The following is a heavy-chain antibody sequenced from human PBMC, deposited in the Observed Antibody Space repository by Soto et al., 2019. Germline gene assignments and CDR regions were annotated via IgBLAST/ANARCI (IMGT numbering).Heavy chain of an antibody. CDR1: GFTFSSYA. Sequence: EVQLLESGGGLVQPGGSLRLSCAASGFTFSSYAMSWVRQAPGKGLEWVSAISGSGGSTYYADSVKGRFTISRDNSKNTLYLQMNSLRAEDTAVYYCAKDKELRYFDWLLYNYFDYWGQGTLVTVSS. D-gene: IGHD3-9*01. J-gene: IGHJ4*02. CDR3: AKDKELRYFDWLLYNYFDY. CDR2: ISGSGGST. V-gene: IGHV3-23*01.